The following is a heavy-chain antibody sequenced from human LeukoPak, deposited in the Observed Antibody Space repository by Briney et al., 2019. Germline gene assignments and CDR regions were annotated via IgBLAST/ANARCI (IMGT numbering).Heavy chain of an antibody. CDR3: AINGGAESGYGNFDY. CDR1: GFTFDDYG. CDR2: INWNGGRT. D-gene: IGHD5-12*01. V-gene: IGHV3-20*04. J-gene: IGHJ4*02. Sequence: GGSLRLSCAASGFTFDDYGMSWVRQAPGKGLEWVAGINWNGGRTCYADSVKGRFTISGDNAKNSLYLQMNSLRAEDTGFYYCAINGGAESGYGNFDYWGQGTLVTVSS.